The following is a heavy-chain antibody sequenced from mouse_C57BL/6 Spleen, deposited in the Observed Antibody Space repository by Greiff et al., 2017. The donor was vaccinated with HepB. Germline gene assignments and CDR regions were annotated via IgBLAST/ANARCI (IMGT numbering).Heavy chain of an antibody. CDR1: GYAFSSYW. V-gene: IGHV1-80*01. CDR3: ASNYRDYYAMDY. Sequence: QVQLQQSGAELVKPGASVKISCKASGYAFSSYWMNWVKQRPGKGLEWIGQIYPGDGDTNYNGKFKGKATLTADKSSSTAYMQLSSLTSEDSAVYVCASNYRDYYAMDYWGQGTSVTVSS. J-gene: IGHJ4*01. D-gene: IGHD2-1*01. CDR2: IYPGDGDT.